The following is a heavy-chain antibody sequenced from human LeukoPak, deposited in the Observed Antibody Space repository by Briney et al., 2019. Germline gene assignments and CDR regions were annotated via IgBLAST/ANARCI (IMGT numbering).Heavy chain of an antibody. V-gene: IGHV3-23*01. CDR1: GFTFSSYA. D-gene: IGHD3-22*01. CDR2: ISGSGGST. CDR3: AKSAIHIVVVIDDYYYFDY. Sequence: GGSLRLSCAASGFTFSSYAMSWVRQAPGKGLEWVSAISGSGGSTYYADSVKGRFTISRDNSKNTLYLQMNSLRAEDTAVYYCAKSAIHIVVVIDDYYYFDYWGQGTLVTVS. J-gene: IGHJ4*02.